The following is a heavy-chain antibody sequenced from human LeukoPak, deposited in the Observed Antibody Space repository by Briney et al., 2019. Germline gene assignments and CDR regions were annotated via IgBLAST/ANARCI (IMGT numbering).Heavy chain of an antibody. D-gene: IGHD3-10*01. CDR1: GFTFSSYG. CDR2: ISGSGGSA. Sequence: GGSLRLSCAASGFTFSSYGMSWVRQAPGKGLEWVSSISGSGGSAYYADSVKGRFTISRDNSKSTLYIQMNSLRAEDTAVYYCARAKPKNMVRGLIMRRESRYYFDYWGQGTLVTVSS. CDR3: ARAKPKNMVRGLIMRRESRYYFDY. V-gene: IGHV3-23*01. J-gene: IGHJ4*02.